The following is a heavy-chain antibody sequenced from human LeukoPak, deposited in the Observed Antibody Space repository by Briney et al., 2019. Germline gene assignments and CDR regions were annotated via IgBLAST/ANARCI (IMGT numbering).Heavy chain of an antibody. CDR3: ARDRVAARQWGYYYYMDV. J-gene: IGHJ6*03. CDR2: ISSSSSYI. CDR1: GFTFSSYS. V-gene: IGHV3-21*01. Sequence: GGSLRLSCAASGFTFSSYSMTWVRQAPGKGLEWVSSISSSSSYIYYADSVKGRFTLSRDNAKNSLYLQMNSLRAEDTAMYYCARDRVAARQWGYYYYMDVWGKGTTVTVSS. D-gene: IGHD6-6*01.